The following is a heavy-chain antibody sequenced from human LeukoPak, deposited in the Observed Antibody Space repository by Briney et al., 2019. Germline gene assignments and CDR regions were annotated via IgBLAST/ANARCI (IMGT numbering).Heavy chain of an antibody. J-gene: IGHJ5*02. CDR2: ISAYNGNT. D-gene: IGHD3-22*01. CDR3: ARDARYDSSGYYYP. CDR1: GYTFTSYG. Sequence: GASVKVSCKASGYTFTSYGISWVRQAPGQGLEWMGWISAYNGNTNYAQKLQGRVTMTTDTSTSTAYMELRSPRSDDTAVYYCARDARYDSSGYYYPWGQGTLVTVSS. V-gene: IGHV1-18*01.